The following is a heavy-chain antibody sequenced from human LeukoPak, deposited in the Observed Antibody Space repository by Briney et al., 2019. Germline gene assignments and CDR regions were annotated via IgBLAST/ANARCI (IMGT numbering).Heavy chain of an antibody. CDR1: GFTFNSYW. Sequence: GALRLSFSASGFTFNSYWMHWVRQDPGKGLVWVSRINSDGSSITYADSVKGRFTISRDNAKNTPYLQMNSLGVEDTAVYYCAREGRVSGYDFDSWGQGTLVTVSS. CDR3: AREGRVSGYDFDS. V-gene: IGHV3-74*03. CDR2: INSDGSSI. J-gene: IGHJ4*02. D-gene: IGHD5-12*01.